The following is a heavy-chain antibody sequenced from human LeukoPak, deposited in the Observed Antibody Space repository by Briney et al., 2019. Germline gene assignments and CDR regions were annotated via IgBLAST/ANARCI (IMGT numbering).Heavy chain of an antibody. CDR3: ARVGYCSSTSCYSESGAYFDY. CDR1: GGSFSGYY. D-gene: IGHD2-2*03. V-gene: IGHV4-34*01. CDR2: INHSGST. Sequence: SETLSLTCAVYGGSFSGYYWSWIRQPPGKGLEWIGEINHSGSTNYNPSLKSRVTISVDTSKNQFSLKLSSVTAADTAVYYCARVGYCSSTSCYSESGAYFDYWGQGTLVTVSS. J-gene: IGHJ4*02.